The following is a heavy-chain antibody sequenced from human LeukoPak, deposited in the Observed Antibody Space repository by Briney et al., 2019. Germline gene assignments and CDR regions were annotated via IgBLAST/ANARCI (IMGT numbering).Heavy chain of an antibody. V-gene: IGHV1-8*03. CDR3: ARGGSIAARRYMDV. Sequence: GASVKVSCKASGYTFTSYDINWVRQATGQGLEWMGWMNPNSGNTGYAQKFQGRVTITRNTSISTAYMELSSLRSEDTAVYYCARGGSIAARRYMDVWGKGTTVTVYS. CDR1: GYTFTSYD. J-gene: IGHJ6*03. CDR2: MNPNSGNT. D-gene: IGHD6-6*01.